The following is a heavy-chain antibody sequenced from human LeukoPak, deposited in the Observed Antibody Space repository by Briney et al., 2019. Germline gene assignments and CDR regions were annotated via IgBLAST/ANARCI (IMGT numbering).Heavy chain of an antibody. Sequence: PGGSLRLSCAASGFTFSSYGMSWVRQAPGKGLEWVAAISGSGGSTYYADSVKGRFTISRDNSKNTLYLQMNSLRAEDTAVYYCAKEGWFGEWGAYWGQGTLVTVSS. CDR3: AKEGWFGEWGAY. CDR1: GFTFSSYG. J-gene: IGHJ4*02. D-gene: IGHD3-10*01. V-gene: IGHV3-23*01. CDR2: ISGSGGST.